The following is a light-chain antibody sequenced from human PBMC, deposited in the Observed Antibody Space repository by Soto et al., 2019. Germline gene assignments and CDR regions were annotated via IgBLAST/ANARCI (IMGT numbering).Light chain of an antibody. Sequence: EIVVTQSPGTLSLSPGERATLSCRASQSVSSSYLAWYQQKPGQAPRLLIYVASSRATGIPDRLSGSGSGTDFTLTISRQEPDDFSVYYYQQYDSAPVTFGQGTMVEIK. CDR1: QSVSSSY. CDR3: QQYDSAPVT. V-gene: IGKV3-20*01. J-gene: IGKJ1*01. CDR2: VAS.